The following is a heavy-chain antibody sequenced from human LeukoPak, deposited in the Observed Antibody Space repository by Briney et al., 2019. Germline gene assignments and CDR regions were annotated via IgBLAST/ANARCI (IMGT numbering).Heavy chain of an antibody. CDR2: IYYSGST. Sequence: SETLSPTCTVSGGSISSSSYYWGWIRQPPGKGLEWIGSIYYSGSTYYNPSLKSRVTISVDTSKNQFSLKLSSVTAADTAVYYCARAKEDYDSEYYFDYWGQGTLVTVSS. D-gene: IGHD3-22*01. CDR1: GGSISSSSYY. J-gene: IGHJ4*02. CDR3: ARAKEDYDSEYYFDY. V-gene: IGHV4-39*07.